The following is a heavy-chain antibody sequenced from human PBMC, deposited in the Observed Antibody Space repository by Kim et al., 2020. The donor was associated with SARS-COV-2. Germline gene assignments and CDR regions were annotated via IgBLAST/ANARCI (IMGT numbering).Heavy chain of an antibody. Sequence: GGSLRLSCAASGFTFSSYEMNWVRQAPGKGLEWVSYISSSGSTIYYADSVKGRFTISRDNAKNSLYLQMNSLRAEDTAVYYCARDSKKGAMPGRSGSYAFDIWGQGTMVTVSS. J-gene: IGHJ3*02. D-gene: IGHD2-2*01. CDR2: ISSSGSTI. CDR3: ARDSKKGAMPGRSGSYAFDI. V-gene: IGHV3-48*03. CDR1: GFTFSSYE.